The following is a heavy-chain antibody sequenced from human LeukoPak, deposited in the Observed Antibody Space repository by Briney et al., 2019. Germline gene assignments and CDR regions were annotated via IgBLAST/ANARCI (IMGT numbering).Heavy chain of an antibody. V-gene: IGHV5-10-1*01. CDR1: GSIFTNYW. J-gene: IGHJ5*02. Sequence: HGESLQISCKGSGSIFTNYWISWVRQLPGKALEWIGRVDPTDSYTNYSPSFQGHVAISVDKSISTAYLQWSSLKASDTAMYYCARQGIVVADSFDPWGQGTLVTVSS. D-gene: IGHD6-13*01. CDR3: ARQGIVVADSFDP. CDR2: VDPTDSYT.